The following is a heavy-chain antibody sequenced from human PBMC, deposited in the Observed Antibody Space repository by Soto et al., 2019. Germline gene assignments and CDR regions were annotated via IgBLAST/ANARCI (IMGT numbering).Heavy chain of an antibody. Sequence: SETLSLTCTVSGGSVSSGSYYWSWIRQPPGKGLEWIGYIYYSGSTNYNPSLKSRVTISVDTSKNQFSLKLSSVTAADTAVYYCVRGGIAGHWFDPWGQGILVTVS. CDR3: VRGGIAGHWFDP. V-gene: IGHV4-61*01. J-gene: IGHJ5*02. CDR2: IYYSGST. CDR1: GGSVSSGSYY. D-gene: IGHD2-15*01.